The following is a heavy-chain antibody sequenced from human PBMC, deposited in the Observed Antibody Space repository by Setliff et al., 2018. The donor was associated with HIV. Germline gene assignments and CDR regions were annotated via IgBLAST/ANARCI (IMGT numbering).Heavy chain of an antibody. Sequence: ASVKVSCKASGYSFADYAMNWVRQAPRQGLEWMGYIDTNTGNPTYAQGFTGRFVFSFDTSVTPAYLQITGLRTEDTAVYFCARGGTHYDFWSGYRLGYFDLWGRGT. CDR3: ARGGTHYDFWSGYRLGYFDL. CDR2: IDTNTGNP. J-gene: IGHJ2*01. D-gene: IGHD3-3*01. V-gene: IGHV7-4-1*02. CDR1: GYSFADYA.